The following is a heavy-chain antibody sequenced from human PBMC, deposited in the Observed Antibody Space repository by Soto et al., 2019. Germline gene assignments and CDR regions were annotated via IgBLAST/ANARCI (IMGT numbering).Heavy chain of an antibody. CDR3: ATVYAREDYGDYAFDY. CDR1: GYTLTELS. CDR2: FDPEDGET. D-gene: IGHD4-17*01. J-gene: IGHJ4*02. Sequence: GASVTVSCEVSGYTLTELSMHWVRQAPGKGLEWMGGFDPEDGETIYAQKFQGRVTMTEDTSTDTAYMELSSLRSEDTAVYYCATVYAREDYGDYAFDYWGQGTLVTVSS. V-gene: IGHV1-24*01.